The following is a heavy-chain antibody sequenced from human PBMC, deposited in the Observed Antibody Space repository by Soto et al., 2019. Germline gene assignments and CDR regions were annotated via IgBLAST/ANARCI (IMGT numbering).Heavy chain of an antibody. V-gene: IGHV3-23*01. CDR1: VFTFSSYA. CDR2: ISGSGDST. CDR3: AKVRENYYYYGMDV. J-gene: IGHJ6*02. Sequence: GGSLRLSCAASVFTFSSYAMKWVRQAPGKGLEWVSGISGSGDSTYYTDSVKGRFTISRDNSKNPLYLQMNSLRAEDTAVYYCAKVRENYYYYGMDVWGQGTTVTVSS.